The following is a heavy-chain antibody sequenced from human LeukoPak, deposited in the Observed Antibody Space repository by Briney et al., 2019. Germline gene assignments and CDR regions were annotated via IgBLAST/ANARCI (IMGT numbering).Heavy chain of an antibody. CDR3: AREGDYGDYSKSFYYMDV. D-gene: IGHD4-17*01. CDR1: GGYIGSYY. J-gene: IGHJ6*03. V-gene: IGHV4-4*07. Sequence: SETLSLTCTVSGGYIGSYYWSWIRQPAGKGLEWIGRIYTCENTDYNPSLKSRVTMSVDMSTSQFSLRLTSVTAADTAVYYCAREGDYGDYSKSFYYMDVWGKGTTVTVS. CDR2: IYTCENT.